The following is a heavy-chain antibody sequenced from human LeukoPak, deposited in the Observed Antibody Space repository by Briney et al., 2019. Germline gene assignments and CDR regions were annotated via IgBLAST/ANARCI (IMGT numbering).Heavy chain of an antibody. CDR1: GYTFTSYG. CDR3: ARDPYDYDSSGYYSLDY. V-gene: IGHV1-18*01. D-gene: IGHD3-22*01. J-gene: IGHJ4*02. CDR2: ISAYNGNT. Sequence: ASVKVSCKASGYTFTSYGISWVRQASGQGLEWMGWISAYNGNTNYAQKLQGRVTMTTDTSTSTAYMELRSLRSDDTAVYYCARDPYDYDSSGYYSLDYWGQGTLVTVSS.